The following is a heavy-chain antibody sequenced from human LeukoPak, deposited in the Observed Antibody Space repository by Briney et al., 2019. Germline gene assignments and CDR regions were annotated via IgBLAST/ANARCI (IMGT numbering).Heavy chain of an antibody. CDR1: GGSISNTNYY. CDR3: ARLPSSRAGYYFDY. J-gene: IGHJ4*02. Sequence: SETLSLTCTVSGGSISNTNYYWGWLRQPPGTGLEWLGSIYYSGSTYYNPSLKSRVTISVDTSKYQFSLKLSSVTAADTAVYYCARLPSSRAGYYFDYWGQGTLVTVSS. D-gene: IGHD3-10*01. CDR2: IYYSGST. V-gene: IGHV4-39*01.